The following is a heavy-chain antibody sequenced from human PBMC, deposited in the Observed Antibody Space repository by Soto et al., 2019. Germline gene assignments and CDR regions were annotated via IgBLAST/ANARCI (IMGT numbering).Heavy chain of an antibody. D-gene: IGHD3-10*01. CDR3: VKPRQGGGIDMVFDY. J-gene: IGHJ4*02. CDR2: TSGSDDRT. V-gene: IGHV3-23*01. CDR1: GFSLSTYA. Sequence: EVQLLESGGGLVQPGGSLRLSCAVSGFSLSTYAMSWVRQAPGKGLEWVSSTSGSDDRTFYVDSVKGRFTISRDNSRNTLYLQMNRLRAEDTALYYCVKPRQGGGIDMVFDYWGQGTLVTVSS.